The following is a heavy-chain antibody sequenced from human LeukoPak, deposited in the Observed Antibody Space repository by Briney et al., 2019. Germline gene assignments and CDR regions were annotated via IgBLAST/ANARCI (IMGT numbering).Heavy chain of an antibody. V-gene: IGHV3-30*02. CDR1: GFTFSSYG. J-gene: IGHJ2*01. D-gene: IGHD2-15*01. CDR3: ARAVYCSGGGCFWYFDL. Sequence: GGSLRLSCAASGFTFSSYGMHWVRQAPGKGLEWVAFIRYDGSNKYYADSVKGRFTISRDNSKNTLYLQMNSLRAEDTAVYYCARAVYCSGGGCFWYFDLWGRGTLVTVSS. CDR2: IRYDGSNK.